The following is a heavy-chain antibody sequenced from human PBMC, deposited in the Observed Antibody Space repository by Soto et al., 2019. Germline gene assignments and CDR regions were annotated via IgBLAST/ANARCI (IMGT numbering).Heavy chain of an antibody. CDR1: GYTFTSYA. Sequence: QVQLVQSGAEVKKPGASVKVSCKASGYTFTSYAMHWVRQAPGQRLEWMGWINAGNGNTKYSQKFQGRVTITRDTSASIAYMELSSLRSEDTAVYYCATGVWYSSGWHFDYWGQGTLVTVSS. J-gene: IGHJ4*02. D-gene: IGHD6-19*01. V-gene: IGHV1-3*01. CDR3: ATGVWYSSGWHFDY. CDR2: INAGNGNT.